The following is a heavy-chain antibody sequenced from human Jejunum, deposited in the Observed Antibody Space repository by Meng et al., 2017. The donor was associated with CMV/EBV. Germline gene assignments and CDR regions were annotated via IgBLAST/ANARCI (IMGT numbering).Heavy chain of an antibody. V-gene: IGHV1-2*02. J-gene: IGHJ4*02. CDR3: ARVSSSDLSSPLDY. CDR1: GYPFTGYN. CDR2: INPESGDT. Sequence: GYPFTGYNLPWVRQAPGQGLEWLGWINPESGDTDYAQKFQGRVTMTRDTSITTAYMELSRLTSDDTAVYYCARVSSSDLSSPLDYWGQGTRVTVSS.